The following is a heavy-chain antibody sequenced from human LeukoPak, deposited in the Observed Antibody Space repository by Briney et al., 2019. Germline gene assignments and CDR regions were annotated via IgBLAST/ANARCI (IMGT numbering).Heavy chain of an antibody. J-gene: IGHJ6*03. CDR2: ISAYNGNT. V-gene: IGHV1-18*01. CDR1: GYTFTSYG. Sequence: ASVKVSCKASGYTFTSYGISWVRQAPGQGLEWMGWISAYNGNTNYAQKLQGRVTMTTDTSTSTAYMELRSLRSDDTAVYYCARAYCGAECYSNYYYMDVWGKGTTVTVSS. CDR3: ARAYCGAECYSNYYYMDV. D-gene: IGHD2-21*01.